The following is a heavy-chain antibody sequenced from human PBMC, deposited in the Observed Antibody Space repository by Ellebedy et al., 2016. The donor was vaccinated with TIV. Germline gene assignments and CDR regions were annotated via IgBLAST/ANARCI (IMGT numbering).Heavy chain of an antibody. CDR2: MNGDGRSI. J-gene: IGHJ4*02. Sequence: PGGSLRLSCVATGFSFHIYWMHWVRQGPGKGLMWVARMNGDGRSISYADSVKGRFTISRDNTKNTLYLQMNSLRVEDTAMYYCTSGSGSDMGNFDYWGQGTLVTVSS. D-gene: IGHD1-26*01. V-gene: IGHV3-74*01. CDR3: TSGSGSDMGNFDY. CDR1: GFSFHIYW.